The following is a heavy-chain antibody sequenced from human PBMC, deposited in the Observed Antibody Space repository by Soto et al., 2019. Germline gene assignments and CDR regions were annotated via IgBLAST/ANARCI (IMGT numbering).Heavy chain of an antibody. CDR2: IIPIFGTA. D-gene: IGHD3-3*01. CDR3: ARGGAHTIFPPYGMDV. Sequence: ASVKVSCKASGGTFSSYAISWVRQAPGQGLEWMGGIIPIFGTANYAQKFQGRVTITADESTSTAYMELSSLRSEDTAVYYCARGGAHTIFPPYGMDVWGQGTTVTVSS. CDR1: GGTFSSYA. J-gene: IGHJ6*02. V-gene: IGHV1-69*13.